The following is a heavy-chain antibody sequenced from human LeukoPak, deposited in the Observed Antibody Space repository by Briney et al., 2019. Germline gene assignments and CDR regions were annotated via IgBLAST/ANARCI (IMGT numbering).Heavy chain of an antibody. D-gene: IGHD4-17*01. J-gene: IGHJ4*02. CDR1: GFXFSSYA. CDR3: ARDFFPGTVTYYFDY. CDR2: ISYDGSNK. Sequence: PGGSLRLSCAASGFXFSSYAMHWVREAPGKGLKWVAVISYDGSNKYYADSVKGRFTISRDNSKNTLYLQMNSLRAEDTAVYYCARDFFPGTVTYYFDYWGQGTLVTVSS. V-gene: IGHV3-30-3*01.